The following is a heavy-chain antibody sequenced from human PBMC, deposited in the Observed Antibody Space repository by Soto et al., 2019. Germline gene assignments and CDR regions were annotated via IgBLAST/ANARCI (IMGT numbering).Heavy chain of an antibody. CDR2: ISYNGGGT. D-gene: IGHD3-22*01. CDR1: GFTFSSYA. V-gene: IGHV3-23*01. Sequence: HPGGSLRLSCAASGFTFSSYAMGWVRQTPGKGLEWVSAISYNGGGTYYVDSVKGRFTVSRDNSKNTLYLQMHSLRAEDTAVYYCAKNPGYYYDSTGYHFDYWGQGTLVTVSS. CDR3: AKNPGYYYDSTGYHFDY. J-gene: IGHJ4*02.